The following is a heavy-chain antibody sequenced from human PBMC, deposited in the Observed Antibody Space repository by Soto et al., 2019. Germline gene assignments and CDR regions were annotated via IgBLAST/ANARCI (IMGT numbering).Heavy chain of an antibody. Sequence: QVQLVQSGAEVKKPGSSVKVSCKASGGTFSSYTISWVRQAPGQGLEWMGRIIPILGIANYAQKFQGRVTMTADKSTSTAYMELSSLRSEDTAVYYCAGLGYCSSTSCYGNYYYYYMDVWGKEPTVTVSS. V-gene: IGHV1-69*02. J-gene: IGHJ6*03. CDR1: GGTFSSYT. D-gene: IGHD2-2*01. CDR2: IIPILGIA. CDR3: AGLGYCSSTSCYGNYYYYYMDV.